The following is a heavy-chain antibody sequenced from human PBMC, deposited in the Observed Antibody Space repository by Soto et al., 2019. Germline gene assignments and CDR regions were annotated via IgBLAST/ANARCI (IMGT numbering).Heavy chain of an antibody. CDR2: VFITAST. CDR3: ARAWSATSEFDL. CDR1: GASVSSGDYY. V-gene: IGHV4-61*08. J-gene: IGHJ5*02. D-gene: IGHD6-25*01. Sequence: SETLSLTCNVSGASVSSGDYYWSWIRQSPGKGLEWIGYVFITASTKYNPSLKSRVTISVDRSKNQMSLRLKSVIAADTAVYYCARAWSATSEFDLWGQGLLVTVSS.